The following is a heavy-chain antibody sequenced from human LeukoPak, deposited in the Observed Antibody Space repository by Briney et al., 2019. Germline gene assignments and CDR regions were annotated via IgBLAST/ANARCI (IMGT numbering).Heavy chain of an antibody. J-gene: IGHJ4*02. CDR2: IYTSGST. V-gene: IGHV4-4*07. CDR3: ASSDSSGYLTTSGSNFDY. D-gene: IGHD3-22*01. Sequence: SETLSLTCTVSGGSISSYYWSWIRQPAGKGLEWIGRIYTSGSTNYNPSLKSRVTMSVDTSKNQFSLKLSPVTAADTAVYYCASSDSSGYLTTSGSNFDYWGQGTLVTVSS. CDR1: GGSISSYY.